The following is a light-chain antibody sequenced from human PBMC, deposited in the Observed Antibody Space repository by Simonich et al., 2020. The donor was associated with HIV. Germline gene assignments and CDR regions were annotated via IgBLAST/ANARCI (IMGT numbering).Light chain of an antibody. J-gene: IGKJ3*01. CDR1: QSLLHNNGYNF. CDR2: LGS. CDR3: MQALETPFT. Sequence: DIVMTQSPLSLPVTPGEPASISCRSSQSLLHNNGYNFFDWFLQRPGQSPQLLIYLGSNRASGVPDRFSGSGSGTDFTLKISRVEAEDVGLYYCMQALETPFTFGPGTKVDIK. V-gene: IGKV2-28*01.